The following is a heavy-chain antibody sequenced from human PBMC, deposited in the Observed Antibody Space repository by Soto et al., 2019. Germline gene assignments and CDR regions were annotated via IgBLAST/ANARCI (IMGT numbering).Heavy chain of an antibody. CDR2: ISSSGSTI. CDR3: AIIEVAGTEWFDP. J-gene: IGHJ5*02. V-gene: IGHV3-48*03. D-gene: IGHD6-19*01. Sequence: PGGSLRLSCAASGFTFSSYEMNWVRQAPGKGLEWVSYISSSGSTIYYADSVKGRFTISRDNAKNSLYLQMNSLRAEDTAVYYCAIIEVAGTEWFDPWGQGTLVTVSS. CDR1: GFTFSSYE.